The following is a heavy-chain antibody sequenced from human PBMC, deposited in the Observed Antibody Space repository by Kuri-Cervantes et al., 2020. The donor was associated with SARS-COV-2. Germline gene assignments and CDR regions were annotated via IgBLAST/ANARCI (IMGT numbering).Heavy chain of an antibody. J-gene: IGHJ4*02. Sequence: SGPTLVKPTQTLTLTCTFSGLSLTSTGMCVSWIRQPPGRALEWLAFIDWDDNKYYSTSLETRLTISKDTSKNQVILTMRNMDPADTATYYCARHSSGSYCDYWGQGTPVTVSS. CDR1: GLSLTSTGMC. V-gene: IGHV2-70*01. CDR3: ARHSSGSYCDY. D-gene: IGHD6-19*01. CDR2: IDWDDNK.